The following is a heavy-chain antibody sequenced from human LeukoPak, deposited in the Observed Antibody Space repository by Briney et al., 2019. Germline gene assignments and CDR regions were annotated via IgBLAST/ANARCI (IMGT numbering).Heavy chain of an antibody. D-gene: IGHD3-10*01. CDR1: GGSISSYY. CDR2: IYYSGST. CDR3: ARGLPVWVRGVIQFSPSTNFDY. V-gene: IGHV4-59*12. J-gene: IGHJ4*02. Sequence: SETLSLTCTVSGGSISSYYWSWTRQPPGKGLEWIGYIYYSGSTNYNPSLKSRVTISVDTSKNQFSLKLSSVTAADTAVYYCARGLPVWVRGVIQFSPSTNFDYWGQGTLVTVSS.